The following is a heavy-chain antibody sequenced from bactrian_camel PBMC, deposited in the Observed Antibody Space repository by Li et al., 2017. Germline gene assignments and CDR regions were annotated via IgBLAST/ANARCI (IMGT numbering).Heavy chain of an antibody. V-gene: IGHV3S1*01. Sequence: QLVESGGGSVQAGGSLRLSCVASGFTFSNFDMYWVRQAPGKGLEWVSAINSGGDTTYYTDSVKGRFTMSRDNAKNTLYLQMNSLKTEDTATYYCVKGGYYDDYTDVPRGQGTQVTVS. D-gene: IGHD4*01. CDR1: GFTFSNFD. J-gene: IGHJ4*01. CDR2: INSGGDTT.